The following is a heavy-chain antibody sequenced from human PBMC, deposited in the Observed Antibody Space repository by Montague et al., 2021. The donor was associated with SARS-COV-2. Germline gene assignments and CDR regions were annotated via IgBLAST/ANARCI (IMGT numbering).Heavy chain of an antibody. CDR2: IFYTGSK. J-gene: IGHJ4*02. CDR1: GGSISGYY. Sequence: SETLSLTCTVSGGSISGYYWTWIRQPPGKGLQWIGYIFYTGSKKFNPSLKTRVSMSLDASKNHFSLRLSAVTAADTARYYCARAQNICFIANCVNYFDLWGLGALVTVSS. V-gene: IGHV4-59*01. D-gene: IGHD2-15*01. CDR3: ARAQNICFIANCVNYFDL.